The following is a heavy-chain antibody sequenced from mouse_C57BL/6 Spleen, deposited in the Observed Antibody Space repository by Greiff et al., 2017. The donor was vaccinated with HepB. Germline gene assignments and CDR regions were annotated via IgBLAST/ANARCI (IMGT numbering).Heavy chain of an antibody. V-gene: IGHV14-4*01. CDR3: TTRKDENFDY. CDR2: IDPENGDT. CDR1: GFNIKDDY. Sequence: VQLQQSGAELVRPGASVKLSCTASGFNIKDDYMHWVKQRPEQGLEWIGWIDPENGDTEYASKFQGKATITADTSSNTAYLQLSSLTSEDTAVYYCTTRKDENFDYWGQGTTLTVSS. J-gene: IGHJ2*01.